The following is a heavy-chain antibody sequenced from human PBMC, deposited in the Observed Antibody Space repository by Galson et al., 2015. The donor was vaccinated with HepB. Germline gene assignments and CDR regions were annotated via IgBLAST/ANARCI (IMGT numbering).Heavy chain of an antibody. V-gene: IGHV3-30*18. J-gene: IGHJ4*02. D-gene: IGHD3-10*01. CDR1: GFTFSNYD. CDR2: ISYDGSYK. CDR3: AKARTYYYDSGSYYPSLPDY. Sequence: SLRLSCAASGFTFSNYDMHWVRQAPGKGLEWVAVISYDGSYKYYTDSVKGRFTISRDNSKNTLYLQMNSLRAEDTAVYYCAKARTYYYDSGSYYPSLPDYWGQGTLVTVSS.